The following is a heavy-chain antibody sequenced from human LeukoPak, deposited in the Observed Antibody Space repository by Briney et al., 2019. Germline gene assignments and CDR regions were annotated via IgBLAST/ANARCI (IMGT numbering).Heavy chain of an antibody. D-gene: IGHD2-2*01. J-gene: IGHJ5*02. CDR2: IRSKAYGGTT. V-gene: IGHV3-49*04. CDR1: GFTFGDYA. CDR3: TRDPRYCSSTSCHNWFDP. Sequence: PGGSLRLSCTASGFTFGDYAMSWVRQAPGKGLEWVGFIRSKAYGGTTEYAASVKGRFTISRDDSKSIAYLQMNSLKTEDTAVYYCTRDPRYCSSTSCHNWFDPWGQGTLVTVSS.